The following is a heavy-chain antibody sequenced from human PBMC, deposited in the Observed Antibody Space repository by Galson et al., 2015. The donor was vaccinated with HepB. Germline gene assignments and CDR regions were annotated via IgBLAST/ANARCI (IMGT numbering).Heavy chain of an antibody. V-gene: IGHV1-18*01. CDR1: GYTFTNYG. Sequence: SGYTFTNYGISWVRQAPGQGLQWMGWISAYNGNTHYAQKLQGRVTMTTDTSTSTAYMELRSLRSDDTAVYYCARGDWGWGGFDDWGQGTLVTVSS. CDR3: ARGDWGWGGFDD. D-gene: IGHD7-27*01. J-gene: IGHJ4*02. CDR2: ISAYNGNT.